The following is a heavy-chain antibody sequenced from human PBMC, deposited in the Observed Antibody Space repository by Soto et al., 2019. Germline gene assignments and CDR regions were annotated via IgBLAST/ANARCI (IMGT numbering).Heavy chain of an antibody. V-gene: IGHV2-5*01. CDR2: IYWNDEK. D-gene: IGHD2-15*01. CDR3: AHSRGAGSSPTLDY. CDR1: GFSLTSSEVG. Sequence: QITLKESGPTLVKPTQTLTLTCTFSGFSLTSSEVGVGWIRQPPGKALEWLALIYWNDEKRYSPSLQNRLTITKDTSKNQVVLTMTNMDPVDTATYSCAHSRGAGSSPTLDYWGQGTLVTVSS. J-gene: IGHJ4*02.